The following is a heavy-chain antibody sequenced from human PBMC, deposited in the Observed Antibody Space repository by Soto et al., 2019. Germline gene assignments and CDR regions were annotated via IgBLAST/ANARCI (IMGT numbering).Heavy chain of an antibody. CDR1: GYTYTSYG. CDR2: ISAYNGNT. V-gene: IGHV1-18*01. J-gene: IGHJ4*02. Sequence: ASVKVSCKASGYTYTSYGISWVRQAPGQGLEWMGWISAYNGNTNYAQKLQGRVTMTTDTSTSAAYMELRSLISDDTAMYYCVGDRGAYTGGWFGTFGGPGTLVTVSS. D-gene: IGHD6-19*01. CDR3: VGDRGAYTGGWFGTF.